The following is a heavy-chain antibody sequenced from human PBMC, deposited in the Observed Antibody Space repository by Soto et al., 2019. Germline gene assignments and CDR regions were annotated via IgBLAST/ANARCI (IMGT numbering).Heavy chain of an antibody. CDR3: AKDNADYYDSSGYSPSLDY. J-gene: IGHJ4*02. Sequence: QVQLVESGGGVVQPGRSLRLSCAASGFTFSSYGMHWVRQAPGKGLEWVAVISYDGSNKYYADSVKGRFTISRDNSKNTLYLQMNSLRAEDTDVYYCAKDNADYYDSSGYSPSLDYWGQGTLVTVSS. CDR1: GFTFSSYG. D-gene: IGHD3-22*01. V-gene: IGHV3-30*18. CDR2: ISYDGSNK.